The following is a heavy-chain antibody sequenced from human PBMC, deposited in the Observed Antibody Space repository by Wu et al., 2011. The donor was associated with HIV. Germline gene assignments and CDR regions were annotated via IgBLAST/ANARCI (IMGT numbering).Heavy chain of an antibody. CDR2: IIPIFGTT. CDR3: ASTDCSSTSCYGHYYYYYMDV. D-gene: IGHD2-2*01. J-gene: IGHJ6*03. CDR1: GGTFNSYV. V-gene: IGHV1-69*15. Sequence: QVQLVQSGAEVKKPGSSVKVSCKASGGTFNSYVISWVRQAPGQGLEWMGRIIPIFGTTNYAQKFQGRLTITADESTSKAHMELSTLGSEDTAIYYCASTDCSSTSCYGHYYYYYMDVW.